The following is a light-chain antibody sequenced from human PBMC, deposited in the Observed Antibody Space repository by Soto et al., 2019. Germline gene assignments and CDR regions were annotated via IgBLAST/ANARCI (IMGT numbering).Light chain of an antibody. CDR1: QSVLYSSNNHNY. J-gene: IGKJ3*01. Sequence: DIVMTQSPDSLAVSLGERATIYCKSSQSVLYSSNNHNYLAWYQQKAGQPPKLLINWASTRQSGVPDRLSGSGSGTDFTLTISSLQAEDVAVYYCQQYYTTPFTFGPGTKVDI. V-gene: IGKV4-1*01. CDR3: QQYYTTPFT. CDR2: WAS.